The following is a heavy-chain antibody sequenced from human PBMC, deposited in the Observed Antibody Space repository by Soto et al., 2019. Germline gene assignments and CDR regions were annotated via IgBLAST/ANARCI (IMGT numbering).Heavy chain of an antibody. CDR2: VYSSGTT. CDR1: GGSINSYW. CDR3: ARDIGSYAYGEGY. V-gene: IGHV4-4*07. Sequence: SETLSLTCSVSGGSINSYWWSWIRQPAGKGLEWIGRVYSSGTTDYNPSLNSRATLSVETSKNQFSLKLSSVTAADTAVYYCARDIGSYAYGEGYWGQGVQVTVSS. J-gene: IGHJ4*02. D-gene: IGHD3-10*01.